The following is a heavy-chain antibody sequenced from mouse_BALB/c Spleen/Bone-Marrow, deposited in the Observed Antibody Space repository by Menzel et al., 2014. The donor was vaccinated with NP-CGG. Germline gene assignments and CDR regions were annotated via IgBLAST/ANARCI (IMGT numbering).Heavy chain of an antibody. D-gene: IGHD2-3*01. J-gene: IGHJ4*01. CDR1: GYTFTSYW. V-gene: IGHV1-69*02. CDR3: TRDYDGYQAMDY. Sequence: QVQLQQSGAELVRPGASVKLSCKASGYTFTSYWINWVKQRPGQGLEWIGNIYPSDSYTNYNQKFKDKGTFTVDKSSSTAYMQLSSPTTEDSAVYYGTRDYDGYQAMDYWGQGTSVTVSS. CDR2: IYPSDSYT.